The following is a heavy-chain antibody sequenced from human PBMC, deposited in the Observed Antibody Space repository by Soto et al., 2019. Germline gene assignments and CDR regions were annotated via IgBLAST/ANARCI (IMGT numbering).Heavy chain of an antibody. CDR1: GYTFTGYY. Sequence: GASVKVSCKASGYTFTGYYMHWVRQAPGQGLEWMGWINPNSGGTNYAQKFQGWVTMTRDTSISTTYMELSRLRSDDTAVYYCGRVPHYYDRSVYWGGFDYWGQGTLATVPS. CDR3: GRVPHYYDRSVYWGGFDY. V-gene: IGHV1-2*04. J-gene: IGHJ4*02. D-gene: IGHD3-22*01. CDR2: INPNSGGT.